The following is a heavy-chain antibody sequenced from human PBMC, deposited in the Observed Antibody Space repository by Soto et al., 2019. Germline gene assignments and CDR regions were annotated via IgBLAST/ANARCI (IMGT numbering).Heavy chain of an antibody. Sequence: ESLKISCKGSGYSFTTYWIAWVRQMPGKGLEWVGVIYPGDSDTRYSPSFGGHVTISVDKSVSTAFLQWNSLKASDNAMYYCARHSTSAPKDYWGQGTLVTVSS. CDR1: GYSFTTYW. CDR3: ARHSTSAPKDY. D-gene: IGHD3-10*01. CDR2: IYPGDSDT. V-gene: IGHV5-51*01. J-gene: IGHJ4*01.